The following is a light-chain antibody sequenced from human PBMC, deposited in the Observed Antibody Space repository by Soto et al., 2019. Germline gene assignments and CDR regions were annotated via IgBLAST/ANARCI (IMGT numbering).Light chain of an antibody. J-gene: IGKJ3*01. CDR2: GAS. CDR3: QQYNNWPS. V-gene: IGKV3-15*01. CDR1: QSVSSSY. Sequence: EIVLTQSPGTLSLSPGERATLSCRASQSVSSSYLAWYQQRPGQAPRLLIHGASTRATGIPARFSGSGSGTEFTLTISSLQSEDFALYYCQQYNNWPSFGPGTKVDIK.